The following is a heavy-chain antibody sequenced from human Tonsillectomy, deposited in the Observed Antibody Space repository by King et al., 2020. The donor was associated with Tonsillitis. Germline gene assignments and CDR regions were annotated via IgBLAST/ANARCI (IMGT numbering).Heavy chain of an antibody. CDR3: ARPGQGFSFHYGMDV. J-gene: IGHJ6*02. CDR1: GYTFNDYF. CDR2: MNPNSGGT. V-gene: IGHV1-2*02. Sequence: VQLVESGSEGMKPGASVKVSCKAFGYTFNDYFIHWVRQAPGQGLEWMGWMNPNSGGTNYAQKFQGRVTMNRDTSISTNYMELRVDDTAVYYCARPGQGFSFHYGMDVWGQGTTITVSS.